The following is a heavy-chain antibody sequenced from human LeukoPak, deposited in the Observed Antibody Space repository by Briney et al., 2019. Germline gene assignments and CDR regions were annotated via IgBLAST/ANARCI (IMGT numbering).Heavy chain of an antibody. J-gene: IGHJ4*02. CDR3: AIDPSGIYYDKRGGGFGY. V-gene: IGHV3-23*01. D-gene: IGHD3-16*01. CDR2: ISKSETPT. CDR1: GFTFTSYT. Sequence: HAGGSLRLSCATSGFTFTSYTMAWFRQAPGKGLEWVASISKSETPTYYADSVMGRFTISRDNFRSTLYLQLDSPRADDTAVYHCAIDPSGIYYDKRGGGFGYWGQGTLVTVAS.